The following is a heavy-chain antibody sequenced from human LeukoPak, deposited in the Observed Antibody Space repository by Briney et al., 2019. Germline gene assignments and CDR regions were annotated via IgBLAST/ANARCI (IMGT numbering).Heavy chain of an antibody. J-gene: IGHJ4*02. CDR2: IYYSGST. D-gene: IGHD3-22*01. Sequence: SETLSLTCTVSGGSISRYYYSWIRQPPGKGLEWIGYIYYSGSTNYNPSLKSRVTISVDTSKNQFSLKLRSVTAADTAVYYCARSAYSSGFYYFDFWGQGALVTVSS. V-gene: IGHV4-59*08. CDR3: ARSAYSSGFYYFDF. CDR1: GGSISRYY.